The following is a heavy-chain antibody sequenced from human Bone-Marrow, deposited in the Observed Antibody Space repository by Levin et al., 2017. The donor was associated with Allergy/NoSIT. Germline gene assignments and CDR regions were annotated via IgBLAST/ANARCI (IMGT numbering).Heavy chain of an antibody. CDR1: GYTFINYG. CDR2: ISTYSGDT. CDR3: ARESARDYGDYVDY. V-gene: IGHV1-18*01. D-gene: IGHD4-17*01. Sequence: ASVKVSCKASGYTFINYGISWVRQAPGQGLEWMGWISTYSGDTKYAQKEQGRVTMTADTSTSTAYMELRSLRSDDTAMYYCARESARDYGDYVDYWGQGTLVTVSS. J-gene: IGHJ4*02.